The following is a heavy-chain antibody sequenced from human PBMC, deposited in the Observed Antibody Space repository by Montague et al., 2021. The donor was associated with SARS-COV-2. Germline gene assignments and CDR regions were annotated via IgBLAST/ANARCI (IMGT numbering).Heavy chain of an antibody. CDR1: GGSISGGGYY. CDR3: ARVQGITMIVVVIGAFDI. J-gene: IGHJ3*02. Sequence: TLSLTCTVSGGSISGGGYYWSWIRQHPGKGLEWIGYIYYSGSTYYNPSLKSRVTISVDTSKNQFSLKLSSVTAADTAVYYCARVQGITMIVVVIGAFDIGGQGTMVTVSS. D-gene: IGHD3-22*01. CDR2: IYYSGST. V-gene: IGHV4-31*03.